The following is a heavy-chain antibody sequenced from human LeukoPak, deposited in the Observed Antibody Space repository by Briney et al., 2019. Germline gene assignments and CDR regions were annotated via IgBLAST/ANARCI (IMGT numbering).Heavy chain of an antibody. CDR1: GYTFTSYA. J-gene: IGHJ4*02. CDR3: ARGTGEGYTYGRYYFDY. V-gene: IGHV1-3*01. CDR2: INAGNGNT. D-gene: IGHD5-18*01. Sequence: GASVKVSCKASGYTFTSYAMHWVRQAPGQRLEWMGWINAGNGNTKYSQEFQGRVTMTRDTSISTAYVELSRLRSDDTAVYYCARGTGEGYTYGRYYFDYWGQGTLVTVSS.